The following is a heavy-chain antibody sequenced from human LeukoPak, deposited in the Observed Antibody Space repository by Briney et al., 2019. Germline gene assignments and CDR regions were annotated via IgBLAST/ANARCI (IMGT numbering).Heavy chain of an antibody. V-gene: IGHV4-59*01. J-gene: IGHJ6*02. D-gene: IGHD3-3*01. CDR1: GGSISSYY. CDR2: VYYSGCT. CDR3: ARVGPYYDFWSGYYTNYGMDV. Sequence: PSETLSLTCSVPGGSISSYYWSWIRQPPGKGLEWIGYVYYSGCTNYNPSLKSRVTISVDTSKNQFSLKLSSVTAADTAVYYCARVGPYYDFWSGYYTNYGMDVWGQGTTVTVSS.